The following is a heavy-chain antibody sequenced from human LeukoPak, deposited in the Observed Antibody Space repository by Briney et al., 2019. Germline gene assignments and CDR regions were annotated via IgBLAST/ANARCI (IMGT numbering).Heavy chain of an antibody. CDR3: ARDNSSSWYIGWFDP. CDR1: GGSISSGGYS. J-gene: IGHJ5*02. Sequence: SETLSLTCAVSGGSISSGGYSWSWIRQPPGRGLEWIGYIYYSGSTYYNPSLKSRVTISVDTSKNQFSLKLSSVTAADTAVYYCARDNSSSWYIGWFDPWGQGTLVTVSS. CDR2: IYYSGST. D-gene: IGHD6-13*01. V-gene: IGHV4-30-4*07.